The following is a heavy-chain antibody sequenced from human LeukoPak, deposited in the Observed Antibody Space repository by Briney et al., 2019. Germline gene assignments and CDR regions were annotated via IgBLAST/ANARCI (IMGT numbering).Heavy chain of an antibody. V-gene: IGHV1-69*06. CDR2: IIPIFGTA. Sequence: SVKVSCKASGGTFSSYAISWVRQAPGQGHEWMGGIIPIFGTANYAQKFQGRVTITADKSTSTAYMELSRLRSDDTAVYYCARERTAARNWFDPWGQGTLVTVSS. J-gene: IGHJ5*02. CDR1: GGTFSSYA. CDR3: ARERTAARNWFDP. D-gene: IGHD6-6*01.